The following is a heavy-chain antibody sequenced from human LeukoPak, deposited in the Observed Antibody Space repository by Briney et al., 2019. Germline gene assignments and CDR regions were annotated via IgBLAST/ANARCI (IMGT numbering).Heavy chain of an antibody. CDR2: ISYDGTDK. V-gene: IGHV3-30*03. CDR3: VKGSVTYTGGYFDY. D-gene: IGHD3-10*01. CDR1: GFTFSAYT. Sequence: GGSLRLSCAASGFTFSAYTMHWVRQTPGKGLEWVAVISYDGTDKYYAGSVRGRFTISRDNAKDTLSLQMNSLRAEDAAVYYCVKGSVTYTGGYFDYWGQGTLVAVSS. J-gene: IGHJ4*02.